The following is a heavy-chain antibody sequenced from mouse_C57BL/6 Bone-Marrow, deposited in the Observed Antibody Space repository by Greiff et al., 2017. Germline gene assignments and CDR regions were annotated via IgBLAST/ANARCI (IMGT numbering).Heavy chain of an antibody. V-gene: IGHV1-18*01. J-gene: IGHJ2*01. D-gene: IGHD4-1*01. CDR2: INPNNGGT. CDR3: ARNWFY. Sequence: VQLQQSGPELVKPGASVKIPCKASGYTFTDYNMDWVKQSHGKSLEWIGDINPNNGGTIYNQKFKGKATLTVEKSSTTAYMELRSLTSEDTAVYYCARNWFYWGQGTTLTVSS. CDR1: GYTFTDYN.